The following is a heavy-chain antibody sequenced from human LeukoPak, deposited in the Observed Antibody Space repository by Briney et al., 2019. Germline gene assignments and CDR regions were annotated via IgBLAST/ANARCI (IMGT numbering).Heavy chain of an antibody. CDR3: ARQSGYDILTGLPRAGWSDP. J-gene: IGHJ5*02. Sequence: SETLSLTCTVSGGSSSSSRYYWGWIRQPPGKGLEWIGSIYYSGSTNYNPSLKSRVTISVDTSKNQFSLKLSSVTAADTAVYYCARQSGYDILTGLPRAGWSDPSGQGTLVTISS. D-gene: IGHD3-9*01. CDR1: GGSSSSSRYY. V-gene: IGHV4-39*01. CDR2: IYYSGST.